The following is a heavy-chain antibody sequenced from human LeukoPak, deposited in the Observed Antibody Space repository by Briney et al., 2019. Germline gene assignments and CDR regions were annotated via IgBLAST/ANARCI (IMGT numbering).Heavy chain of an antibody. Sequence: GGSLRLSCAVSGFTFSSHAMIWVRQAPGKGLEWVSVISGSGGRTYYADSVKGRVTISRDNAKNTLYLQMDSLRVEDTAVYYCARRINYYDSSGYYYVRYFDSWGQGTLVAVSS. D-gene: IGHD3-22*01. V-gene: IGHV3-23*01. J-gene: IGHJ4*02. CDR1: GFTFSSHA. CDR2: ISGSGGRT. CDR3: ARRINYYDSSGYYYVRYFDS.